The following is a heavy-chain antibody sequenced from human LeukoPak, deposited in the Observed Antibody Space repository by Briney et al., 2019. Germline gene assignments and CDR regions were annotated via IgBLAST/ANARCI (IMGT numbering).Heavy chain of an antibody. V-gene: IGHV4-34*01. CDR2: INHSGST. CDR3: ARSIVVGAAPFDY. Sequence: SETLSLTCAVYGGSFSGYYWSWIRQPPGKGLEWIGEINHSGSTNYNPSLKSRVTISVDTSKNQFSLKLSSATAADTAVYYCARSIVVGAAPFDYWGQGTLVTVSS. CDR1: GGSFSGYY. D-gene: IGHD1-26*01. J-gene: IGHJ4*02.